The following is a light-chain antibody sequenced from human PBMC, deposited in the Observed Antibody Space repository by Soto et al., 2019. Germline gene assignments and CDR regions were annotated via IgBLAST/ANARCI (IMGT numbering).Light chain of an antibody. CDR2: DAS. V-gene: IGKV1-13*02. Sequence: AIPLTQSPSSLSASVGDRVTITCRASQGISSALAWYQQKPGKATTLLIYDASSFESGVPSRFSGSGSGTDFTLTISSLQTEDFATYYCQQFNSYPPLTVGGGTKVEIK. J-gene: IGKJ4*01. CDR3: QQFNSYPPLT. CDR1: QGISSA.